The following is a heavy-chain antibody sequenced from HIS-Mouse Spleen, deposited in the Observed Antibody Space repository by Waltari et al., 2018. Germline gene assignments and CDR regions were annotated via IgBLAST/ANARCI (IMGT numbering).Heavy chain of an antibody. CDR1: GGSFSGYY. D-gene: IGHD6-6*01. J-gene: IGHJ4*02. CDR3: ASWLAARYFDY. V-gene: IGHV4-34*01. Sequence: QVQLQQWGAGLLKPSETLSLTCAVYGGSFSGYYWSWIRQPPGKGLEWIGEINHRGSTNYNPSLKSRVTISVDTSKNQFSLKLSSVTAADTAVYYCASWLAARYFDYWGQGTLVTVSS. CDR2: INHRGST.